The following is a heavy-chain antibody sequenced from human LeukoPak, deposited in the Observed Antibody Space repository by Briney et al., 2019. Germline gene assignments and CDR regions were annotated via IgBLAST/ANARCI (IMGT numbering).Heavy chain of an antibody. D-gene: IGHD4-17*01. J-gene: IGHJ4*02. CDR3: ARDLVSDYGDYVDYFDS. V-gene: IGHV3-30*04. CDR1: GFPFRSYA. CDR2: ISYYGGKK. Sequence: GGSPRLSCAPSGFPFRSYAMHWVRQAPGKGLEGVAVISYYGGKKYYAHSVKGRFTISRDNSKNTLYLQMNSLRAEDTAVYYCARDLVSDYGDYVDYFDSSGEGTLVTVSS.